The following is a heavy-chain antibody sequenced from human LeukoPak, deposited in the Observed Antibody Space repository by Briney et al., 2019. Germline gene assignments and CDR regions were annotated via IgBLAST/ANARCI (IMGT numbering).Heavy chain of an antibody. J-gene: IGHJ4*02. CDR1: EFSVGSNY. Sequence: GGSLRLSCAASEFSVGSNYMTWVRQAPGKGLEWVSLIYSGGSTYYADSVKGRFTISRDNSKNTLYLQMNSLRVEDTAVYYCAKDGGTVTSYYFDSWGLGTLVTVSS. V-gene: IGHV3-66*01. CDR2: IYSGGST. D-gene: IGHD4-11*01. CDR3: AKDGGTVTSYYFDS.